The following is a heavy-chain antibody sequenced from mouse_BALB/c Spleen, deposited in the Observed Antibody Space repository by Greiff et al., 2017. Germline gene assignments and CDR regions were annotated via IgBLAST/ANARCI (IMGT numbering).Heavy chain of an antibody. CDR2: INPYNDGT. CDR1: GYTFTSYV. V-gene: IGHV1-14*01. J-gene: IGHJ4*01. D-gene: IGHD1-2*01. CDR3: AKDYGPMGMDY. Sequence: EVQLQQSGPELVKPGASVKMSCKASGYTFTSYVMHWVKQKPGQGLEWIGYINPYNDGTKYNEKFKGKATLTSDKSSSTAYMELSSLTSEDSAVYYCAKDYGPMGMDYWGQGTSVTVSS.